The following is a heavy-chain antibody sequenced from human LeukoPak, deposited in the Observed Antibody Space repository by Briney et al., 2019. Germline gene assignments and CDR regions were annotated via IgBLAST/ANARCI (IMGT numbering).Heavy chain of an antibody. J-gene: IGHJ6*02. CDR2: ISWNSGSI. CDR3: AKGGLIDGMDV. V-gene: IGHV3-9*01. D-gene: IGHD1-26*01. CDR1: EFTFDDYA. Sequence: GGSLRLSCAASEFTFDDYAMHWVRQAPGKGLEWVSGISWNSGSIGYADSVKGRFTISRDNAKNSLYLQMNSLRAEDTALYYCAKGGLIDGMDVWGQGTTVTVSS.